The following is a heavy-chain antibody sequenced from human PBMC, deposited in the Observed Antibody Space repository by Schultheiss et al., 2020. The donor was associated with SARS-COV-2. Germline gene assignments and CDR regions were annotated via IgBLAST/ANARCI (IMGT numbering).Heavy chain of an antibody. CDR3: ARGAVWPRAYGMDV. V-gene: IGHV3-21*01. Sequence: GESLKISCAASGFTFSSYSMNWVRQAPGKGLEWVSSISSSSSYIYYADSVKGRFTISRDNAKNSLYLQMNSLRAEDTAVYYCARGAVWPRAYGMDVWGQGTTVTVSS. D-gene: IGHD1-14*01. CDR1: GFTFSSYS. CDR2: ISSSSSYI. J-gene: IGHJ6*02.